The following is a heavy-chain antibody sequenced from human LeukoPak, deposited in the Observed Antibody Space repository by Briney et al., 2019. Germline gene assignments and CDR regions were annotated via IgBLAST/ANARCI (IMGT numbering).Heavy chain of an antibody. CDR2: IKPNSGGT. J-gene: IGHJ5*02. Sequence: ASVKVSCKASGYTFTGYYMHWVRQAPGQGLEWMGWIKPNSGGTNYAQKFQGRVTMTRDTSISTAYMELSRLRSDDTAVYYCARGSTRIAAAGTRKNWFDPWGQGTLVTVSS. CDR1: GYTFTGYY. V-gene: IGHV1-2*02. D-gene: IGHD6-13*01. CDR3: ARGSTRIAAAGTRKNWFDP.